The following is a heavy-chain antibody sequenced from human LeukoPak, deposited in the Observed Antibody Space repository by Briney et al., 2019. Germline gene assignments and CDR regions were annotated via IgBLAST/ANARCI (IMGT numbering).Heavy chain of an antibody. CDR1: GGSFSGYY. CDR2: INHSGST. D-gene: IGHD5-18*01. Sequence: SETLSLTCAVYGGSFSGYYWSWIRQPPGKGLEWIGEINHSGSTNYNPSLKSRVTISVDTSKNQFSLKLSSVTAADTAVYYCARTRDTAMVALYYFDYWGQGTLVTVSS. J-gene: IGHJ4*02. V-gene: IGHV4-34*01. CDR3: ARTRDTAMVALYYFDY.